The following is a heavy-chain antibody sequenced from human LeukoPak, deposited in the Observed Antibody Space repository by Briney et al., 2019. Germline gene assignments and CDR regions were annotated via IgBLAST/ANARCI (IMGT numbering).Heavy chain of an antibody. CDR2: ISSSSSYI. CDR3: AGGQWLPPYFDY. Sequence: KPGGSLSLSCAAFGFTFSSYSMNWVRQAPGKGLEWVSSISSSSSYIYYADSVKGRFTISRDNAKNSLYLQMNSLRAEDTAVYYCAGGQWLPPYFDYWGQGTLVTVSS. CDR1: GFTFSSYS. V-gene: IGHV3-21*01. D-gene: IGHD6-19*01. J-gene: IGHJ4*02.